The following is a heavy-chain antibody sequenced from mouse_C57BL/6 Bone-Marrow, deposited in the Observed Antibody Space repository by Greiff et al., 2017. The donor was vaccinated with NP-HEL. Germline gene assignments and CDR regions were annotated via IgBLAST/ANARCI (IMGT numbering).Heavy chain of an antibody. CDR1: GFNFTSYW. CDR2: IYPGSGST. V-gene: IGHV1-55*01. Sequence: QVQLQQPGAELVKPGASVKMSCKASGFNFTSYWITWVKQRPGQGLEWIGDIYPGSGSTNYNEKFKSKATVTVDTSSSTAYMQLSSLTSEDSAVYVCARESNNYVSYYFDYWGQGTTLTVSS. J-gene: IGHJ2*01. CDR3: ARESNNYVSYYFDY. D-gene: IGHD1-3*01.